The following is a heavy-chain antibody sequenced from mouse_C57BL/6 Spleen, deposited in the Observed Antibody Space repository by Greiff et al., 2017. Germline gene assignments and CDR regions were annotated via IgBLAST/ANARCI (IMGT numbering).Heavy chain of an antibody. CDR2: ISYDGSN. D-gene: IGHD2-4*01. CDR1: GYSITSGYY. Sequence: EVQLQQSGPGLVKPSQSLSLTCSVTGYSITSGYYWNWIRQFPGNKLEWMGYISYDGSNNYNPSLKNRISITRDTSKNQFFLKLNSVTTEDTATYYCARGYDYDGVFDYWGQGTTLTVSS. CDR3: ARGYDYDGVFDY. V-gene: IGHV3-6*01. J-gene: IGHJ2*01.